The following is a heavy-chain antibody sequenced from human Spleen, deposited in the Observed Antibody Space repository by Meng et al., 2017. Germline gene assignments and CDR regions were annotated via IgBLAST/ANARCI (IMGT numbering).Heavy chain of an antibody. V-gene: IGHV3-7*01. J-gene: IGHJ4*02. D-gene: IGHD5-24*01. CDR3: ARDELLDGYGDYFDY. CDR1: GFTFSSYW. CDR2: IKQDGSEK. Sequence: GESLKISCAASGFTFSSYWMSWVRPAPGKGLEWVANIKQDGSEKYYVDSVKGRFTISRDNAKNSLYLQMNSLRAEDTAVYYCARDELLDGYGDYFDYWGQGTLVTVSS.